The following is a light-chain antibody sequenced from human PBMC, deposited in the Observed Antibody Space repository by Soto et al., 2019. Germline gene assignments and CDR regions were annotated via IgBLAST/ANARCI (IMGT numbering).Light chain of an antibody. Sequence: IWMTQSPSLLSASTGDRFTITCRASQSISSWLAWYQQKPGKAPKLLIYDASSLESGVPSRFSGSGSGTEFTLTISSLQPDDFATYYCQQYNSLTWTFGQGTKVDIK. CDR3: QQYNSLTWT. CDR1: QSISSW. CDR2: DAS. J-gene: IGKJ1*01. V-gene: IGKV1-5*01.